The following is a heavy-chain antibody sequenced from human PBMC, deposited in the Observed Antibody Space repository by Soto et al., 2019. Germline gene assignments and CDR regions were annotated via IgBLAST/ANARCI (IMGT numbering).Heavy chain of an antibody. CDR3: AKDDIAAAGTIFDY. J-gene: IGHJ4*02. Sequence: QVQLVESGGGVVQPGRSLRLSCAASGFTFSSYGMHWVRQAPGKGLEWVAVISYDGSNKYYADSVKGRFTISRDNSKNTLYLQMNSLRAEDTAVYYCAKDDIAAAGTIFDYWGQGTLVTVSS. V-gene: IGHV3-30*18. CDR2: ISYDGSNK. D-gene: IGHD6-13*01. CDR1: GFTFSSYG.